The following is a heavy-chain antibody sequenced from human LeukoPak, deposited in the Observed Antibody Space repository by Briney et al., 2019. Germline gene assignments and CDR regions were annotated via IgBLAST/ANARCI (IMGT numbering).Heavy chain of an antibody. D-gene: IGHD1-26*01. CDR2: ISAYNGNT. CDR3: GRARELLNYFDY. V-gene: IGHV1-18*01. Sequence: ASVKVSCKAPGYTFTSYGISWVRQAPGQGIEWMGWISAYNGNTNYAQKHQGRVTMNKDTSTDKAYMEVRRQRWEDREGDEYGRARELLNYFDYWGQGTLVTVSS. CDR1: GYTFTSYG. J-gene: IGHJ4*02.